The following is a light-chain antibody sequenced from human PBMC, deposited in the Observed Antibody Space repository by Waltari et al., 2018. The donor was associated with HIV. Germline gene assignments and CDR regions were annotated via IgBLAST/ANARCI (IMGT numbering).Light chain of an antibody. Sequence: ENVLTQSTGTLSLSPGDRATLSCRASRSVSSNYLTWYQQRPGQAPRLLIYAASTRATAIPDRFSGSGSGTDFTLTISRLEPEDFAVYYCQQYGTSPYTFGQGTKVEI. CDR3: QQYGTSPYT. J-gene: IGKJ2*01. CDR2: AAS. V-gene: IGKV3-20*01. CDR1: RSVSSNY.